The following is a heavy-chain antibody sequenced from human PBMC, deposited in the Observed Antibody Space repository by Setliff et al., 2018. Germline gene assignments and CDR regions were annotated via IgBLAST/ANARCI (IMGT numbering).Heavy chain of an antibody. D-gene: IGHD4-17*01. V-gene: IGHV3-30*03. CDR3: ARLRKDYGDYYYFDY. CDR2: ILDDGGNK. Sequence: GGSLRLSCAASGFTLSTYRMHWVRQAPGKGLEWVAVILDDGGNKYHADSVKGRFTISRDNSKNTLYLQMNSLRPEDTAVYYCARLRKDYGDYYYFDYWGQGTLVTVSS. CDR1: GFTLSTYR. J-gene: IGHJ4*02.